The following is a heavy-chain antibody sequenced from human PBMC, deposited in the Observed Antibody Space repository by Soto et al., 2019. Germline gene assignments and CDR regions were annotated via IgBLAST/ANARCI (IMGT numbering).Heavy chain of an antibody. J-gene: IGHJ1*01. Sequence: GESLKISCKGSGYSFTSYWIGWVRQMPGKGLEWMWIIYPCDSDTRYSPSFQGQVTISADKSISTAYLQWSSLKASDTAMYYCERSGVLPNPEYFQHWGQGPLVTVSS. D-gene: IGHD3-10*01. V-gene: IGHV5-51*01. CDR1: GYSFTSYW. CDR3: ERSGVLPNPEYFQH. CDR2: IYPCDSDT.